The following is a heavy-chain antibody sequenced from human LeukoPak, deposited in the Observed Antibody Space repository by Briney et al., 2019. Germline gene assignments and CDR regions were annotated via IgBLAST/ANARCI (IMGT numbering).Heavy chain of an antibody. CDR3: ARDVPAYYYDSSGYTDAFDI. V-gene: IGHV3-33*01. D-gene: IGHD3-22*01. Sequence: PGGSLRLSCAATGFTFSSYGMHWVRQAPGKGLEWVAVIWYDGSNKYYADSVKGRFTISRDNSKNTLYLQMNSLRAEGTAVYYCARDVPAYYYDSSGYTDAFDIWGQGTMVTVSS. CDR1: GFTFSSYG. CDR2: IWYDGSNK. J-gene: IGHJ3*02.